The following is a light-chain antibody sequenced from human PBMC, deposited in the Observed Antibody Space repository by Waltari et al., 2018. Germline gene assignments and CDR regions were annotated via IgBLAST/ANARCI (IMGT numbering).Light chain of an antibody. V-gene: IGLV1-40*01. Sequence: QSVLTQPPSVSGAPGQWVTNSCTGSSSNIGAGNDVPWYQQLPGTAPKLLIYVNNRRPSGVPDRFSGSRSPTSASLAITGLQPEDEADYYCQSFDISLNGWVFGGGTKVTVL. CDR2: VNN. J-gene: IGLJ3*02. CDR3: QSFDISLNGWV. CDR1: SSNIGAGND.